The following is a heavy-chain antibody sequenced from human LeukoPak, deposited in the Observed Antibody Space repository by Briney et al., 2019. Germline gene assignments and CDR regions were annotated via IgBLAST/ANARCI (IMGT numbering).Heavy chain of an antibody. D-gene: IGHD3-22*01. V-gene: IGHV1-69*05. Sequence: SVKVSCKASGGTFSSYAISWVRQAPGQGHEWMGGIIPIFGTANYAQKFQGRVTITTDESTSTAYMELSSLRSEDTAVYYCARDGGYDSSGYYRVYFDYWGQGTLVTVSS. J-gene: IGHJ4*02. CDR3: ARDGGYDSSGYYRVYFDY. CDR1: GGTFSSYA. CDR2: IIPIFGTA.